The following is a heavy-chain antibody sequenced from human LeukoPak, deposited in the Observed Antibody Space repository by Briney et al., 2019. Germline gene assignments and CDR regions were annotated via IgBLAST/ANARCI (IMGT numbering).Heavy chain of an antibody. D-gene: IGHD6-6*01. CDR2: IYYSVST. CDR1: GASISSTNNF. CDR3: ARGVGSIAGPY. V-gene: IGHV4-39*07. Sequence: SETLSLTCTVSGASISSTNNFWGWIRQTPGKGLEWIATIYYSVSTYYNPSLKSRLSISVDTSKNQFSLKLTSVTAADTAVYYCARGVGSIAGPYWGQGTLVTVSS. J-gene: IGHJ4*02.